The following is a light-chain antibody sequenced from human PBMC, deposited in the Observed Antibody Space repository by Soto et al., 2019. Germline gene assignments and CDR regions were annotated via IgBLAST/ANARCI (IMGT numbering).Light chain of an antibody. CDR2: TAS. CDR3: QQNYTLPIT. J-gene: IGKJ3*01. CDR1: QSVSKY. V-gene: IGKV1-39*01. Sequence: DIQMTQFPSSLSVSIGDRVTITCRASQSVSKYLNWFQHKPGRAPKLLIYTASTLESGVPSRFSGGDYWTDFTLTTNSLQPDDVGTYYCQQNYTLPITFGPGTTVDVK.